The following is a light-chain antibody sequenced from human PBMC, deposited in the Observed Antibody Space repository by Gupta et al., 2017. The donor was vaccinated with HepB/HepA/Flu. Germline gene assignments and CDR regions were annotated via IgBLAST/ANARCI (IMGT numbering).Light chain of an antibody. J-gene: IGKJ2*01. CDR2: DAS. CDR3: QQYDNVPRYN. Sequence: DIQMTQSPSSLSASVGDRVTITCQASQGIRNYLNWYQQKPGKAPKLLIYDASSLETGVPFRFSGSGAGTHFTFTISSLQPEDIGTYYCQQYDNVPRYNFGQGTKLEIK. CDR1: QGIRNY. V-gene: IGKV1-33*01.